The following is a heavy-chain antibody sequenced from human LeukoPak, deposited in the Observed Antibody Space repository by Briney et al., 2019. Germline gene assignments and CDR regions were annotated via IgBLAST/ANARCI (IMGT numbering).Heavy chain of an antibody. CDR1: GGSISTYY. Sequence: SETLSLTCTVSGGSISTYYWNWIRQPPGKGLEWIGYIYFSGSINYNRSLKSRVTISVDTSKNQFSLRLNSVTAADTAVYYCARRTGSYFTPYYLDYWGQGTLVTVSS. J-gene: IGHJ4*02. V-gene: IGHV4-59*01. CDR2: IYFSGSI. D-gene: IGHD1-26*01. CDR3: ARRTGSYFTPYYLDY.